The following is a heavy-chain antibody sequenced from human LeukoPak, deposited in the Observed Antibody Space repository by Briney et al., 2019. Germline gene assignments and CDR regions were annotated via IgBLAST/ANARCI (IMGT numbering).Heavy chain of an antibody. CDR3: ARDMITFGGAIHYGMDV. CDR2: MSPNSGNT. CDR1: RYTFSNYD. V-gene: IGHV1-18*01. J-gene: IGHJ6*02. D-gene: IGHD3-16*02. Sequence: GASVKVSCKASRYTFSNYDINWVRQATGQGLEWVGWMSPNSGNTNYAQKLQGRVTMTTDTSTSTAYMELRSLRSDDTAVYYCARDMITFGGAIHYGMDVWGQGTTVTVS.